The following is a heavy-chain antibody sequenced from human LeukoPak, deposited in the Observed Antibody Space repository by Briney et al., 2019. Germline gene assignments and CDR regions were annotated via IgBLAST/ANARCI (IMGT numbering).Heavy chain of an antibody. D-gene: IGHD3-22*01. V-gene: IGHV1-2*06. Sequence: GASVKVSCKASGYTFTGYYMHWVRQAPGQGLEWMGRINPNSGGTNYAQKFQGRATMTRDTSISTAYMELSRLRSDDTAVYYCARDPYDSSGPDYWGQGTLVTVSS. CDR1: GYTFTGYY. CDR2: INPNSGGT. CDR3: ARDPYDSSGPDY. J-gene: IGHJ4*02.